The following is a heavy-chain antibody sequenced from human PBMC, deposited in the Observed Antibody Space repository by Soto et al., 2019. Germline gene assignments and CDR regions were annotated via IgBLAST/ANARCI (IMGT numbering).Heavy chain of an antibody. V-gene: IGHV3-30-3*01. D-gene: IGHD6-13*01. CDR2: ISYDGSNK. CDR1: GFTFSSYA. CDR3: ARGVFGSSRMVPGWFDP. Sequence: GGSLRLSCAASGFTFSSYAMHWVRQAPGKGLEWVAVISYDGSNKYYADSVKGRFTISRDNSKNTLYLQMNSLRAEDTAVYYCARGVFGSSRMVPGWFDPWGQGTLVTVSS. J-gene: IGHJ5*02.